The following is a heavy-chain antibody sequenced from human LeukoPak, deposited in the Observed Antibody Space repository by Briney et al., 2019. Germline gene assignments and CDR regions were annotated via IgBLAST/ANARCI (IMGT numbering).Heavy chain of an antibody. V-gene: IGHV3-48*03. CDR3: ARDVRFDP. CDR2: ISGSGSTI. Sequence: PGGSLRLSCAASGFTFSIYEMNWVRQAPGKGLEWVSFISGSGSTIHFADSVKGRFTISRDNAKNSLYLQMNSLRDEDTAVYYCARDVRFDPWGQGTLVTVSS. CDR1: GFTFSIYE. J-gene: IGHJ5*02. D-gene: IGHD2-8*01.